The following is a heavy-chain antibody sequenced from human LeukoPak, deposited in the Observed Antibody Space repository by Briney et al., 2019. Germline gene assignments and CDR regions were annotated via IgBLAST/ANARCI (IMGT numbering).Heavy chain of an antibody. CDR2: INPSGGST. CDR3: ARASGGSYGGAFDY. Sequence: ASVKVSCKASGYTFTSYYMLWVRQAPGQGLEWMGIINPSGGSTNYAQKFQGGVTMTRDMSTSTVYMQLSSLRSDDTAVYYCARASGGSYGGAFDYWGQGTLVTVSS. D-gene: IGHD1-26*01. J-gene: IGHJ4*02. V-gene: IGHV1-46*01. CDR1: GYTFTSYY.